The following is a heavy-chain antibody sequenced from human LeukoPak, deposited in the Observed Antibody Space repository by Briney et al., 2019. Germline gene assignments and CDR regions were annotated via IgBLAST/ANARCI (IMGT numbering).Heavy chain of an antibody. CDR1: GFTFNSYS. CDR3: ARYHSSSWYYNY. Sequence: GGSLRLSCAASGFTFNSYSMNWVRQAPGKGLEWVSSISSSSSYIYYADSVKGRFTISRDNAKNSLYLQMNSLRAEDTAVYYCARYHSSSWYYNYWGQGTLVTVSS. J-gene: IGHJ4*02. CDR2: ISSSSSYI. V-gene: IGHV3-21*01. D-gene: IGHD6-13*01.